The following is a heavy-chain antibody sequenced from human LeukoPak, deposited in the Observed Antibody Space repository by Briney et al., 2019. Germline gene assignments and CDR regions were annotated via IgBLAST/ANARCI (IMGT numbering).Heavy chain of an antibody. CDR2: ISGSGGST. Sequence: GGSLRLSCAASGFTFSSYAMSWVRQAPGKGLEWASAISGSGGSTYYADSVKGRFTISRDNAKNSLYLQMNSLRAEDTAVYYCAELGITMIGGVWGKGTTVTISS. V-gene: IGHV3-23*01. CDR3: AELGITMIGGV. CDR1: GFTFSSYA. D-gene: IGHD3-10*02. J-gene: IGHJ6*04.